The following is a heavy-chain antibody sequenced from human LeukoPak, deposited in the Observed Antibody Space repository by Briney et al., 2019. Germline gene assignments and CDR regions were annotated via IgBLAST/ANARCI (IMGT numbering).Heavy chain of an antibody. CDR1: GGSISSSSYY. CDR3: ARGGYCSSTSCYARYYYYYMDV. J-gene: IGHJ6*03. D-gene: IGHD2-2*01. V-gene: IGHV4-39*07. CDR2: IYYSGST. Sequence: SETLSLTCTVSGGSISSSSYYWGWIRQPPGKGLEWIGSIYYSGSTYYNPSLKSRVTISVDTSKNQFSLKLSSVTAADTAVYYCARGGYCSSTSCYARYYYYYMDVWGKGTTVTVSS.